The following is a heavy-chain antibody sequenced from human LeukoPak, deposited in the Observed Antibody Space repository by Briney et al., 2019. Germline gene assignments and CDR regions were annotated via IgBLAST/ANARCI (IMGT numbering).Heavy chain of an antibody. J-gene: IGHJ5*02. Sequence: PSETLSLTCTVSGGSISSYYWGWIRQPPGKGLEWIGSIYYSGSTYYNPSLKSRVTISVDTSKNQFSLKLSSVTAADTAVYYCARDSRGYSYGYQPNWFDPWGQGTLVTVSS. CDR3: ARDSRGYSYGYQPNWFDP. V-gene: IGHV4-39*07. CDR1: GGSISSYY. D-gene: IGHD5-18*01. CDR2: IYYSGST.